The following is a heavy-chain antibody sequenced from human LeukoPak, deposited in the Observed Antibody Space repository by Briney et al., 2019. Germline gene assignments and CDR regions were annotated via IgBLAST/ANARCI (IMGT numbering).Heavy chain of an antibody. J-gene: IGHJ6*02. Sequence: GASVKVSCKASGYTFTSYDINWVRQATGQGLESMGWMNPNSGNTGYAQKFQGRVTMTRNTSISTAYMELSSLRSEDTAVYYCARALRLPYYYYGMDVWGQGTTVTVSS. D-gene: IGHD5-12*01. CDR2: MNPNSGNT. CDR3: ARALRLPYYYYGMDV. CDR1: GYTFTSYD. V-gene: IGHV1-8*01.